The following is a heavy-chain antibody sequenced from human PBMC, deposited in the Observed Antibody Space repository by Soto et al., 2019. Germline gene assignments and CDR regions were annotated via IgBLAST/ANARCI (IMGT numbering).Heavy chain of an antibody. D-gene: IGHD3-3*01. CDR3: ARDHYDFWSGYYFDY. CDR2: IWYDGSNK. J-gene: IGHJ4*02. Sequence: QVQLVESGGGVGQPGRSLRLSCAASGFTFSSYGMHWVRQAPGKGLEWVAVIWYDGSNKYYADSVKGRFTISRDNSKNTLYLQMNSLRAEDTAVYYCARDHYDFWSGYYFDYWGQGTLVTVSS. V-gene: IGHV3-33*01. CDR1: GFTFSSYG.